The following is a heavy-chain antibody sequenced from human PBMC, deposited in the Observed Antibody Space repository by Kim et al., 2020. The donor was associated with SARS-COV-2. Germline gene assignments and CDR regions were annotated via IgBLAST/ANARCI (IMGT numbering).Heavy chain of an antibody. CDR2: ISGSGGTT. CDR3: AKLNDEDDHFDY. J-gene: IGHJ4*02. Sequence: GGSLRLSCAGSGFTFSSYAMNWVRQAPGKGLEWVAVISGSGGTTYHADSVKGRFTISRDNSRNTVYLQMNSLRVEDTAVYYCAKLNDEDDHFDYWVQGT. V-gene: IGHV3-23*01. D-gene: IGHD1-1*01. CDR1: GFTFSSYA.